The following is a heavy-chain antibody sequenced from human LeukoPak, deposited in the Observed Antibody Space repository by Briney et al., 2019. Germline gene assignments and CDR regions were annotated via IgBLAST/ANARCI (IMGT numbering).Heavy chain of an antibody. CDR1: GCSISSYY. CDR3: ARVLYGSGSYYHNWFDP. J-gene: IGHJ5*02. D-gene: IGHD3-10*01. Sequence: SETLSLTCSVSGCSISSYYWSWIRQPAGKGLEWIGRIYTSGSTNYNPSLKSRVTMSVDTSKNQFSLKLSSVTVADTAVYYCARVLYGSGSYYHNWFDPWGQGTLVTVSS. CDR2: IYTSGST. V-gene: IGHV4-4*07.